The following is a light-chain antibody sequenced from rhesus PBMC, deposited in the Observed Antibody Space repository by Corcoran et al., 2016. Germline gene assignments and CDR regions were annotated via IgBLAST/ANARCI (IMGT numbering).Light chain of an antibody. CDR3: QQYNNWPLT. CDR1: QSGSSN. CDR2: DAS. V-gene: IGKV3-42*03. J-gene: IGKJ4*01. Sequence: EIVMTQSPATLSLSPGEGATLSCRASQSGSSNLAWYQQKPGQAPSLLIFDASSRTPGISDRFSGSGSGTVFTLTLTSLEPEDFVLYYCQQYNNWPLTFGGGTKVEIK.